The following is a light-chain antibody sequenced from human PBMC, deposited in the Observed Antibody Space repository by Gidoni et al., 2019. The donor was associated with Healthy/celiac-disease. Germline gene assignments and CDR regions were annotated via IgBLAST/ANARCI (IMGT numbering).Light chain of an antibody. CDR1: SSNIGAGYD. V-gene: IGLV1-40*01. J-gene: IGLJ3*02. CDR3: QSYDSSRWV. CDR2: GNS. Sequence: QSVLTQPPSVSGAPGQRVTISCTGSSSNIGAGYDVPWYQQLPGTAPKLLIYGNSNRPSGVPDRFSGSKSGTSASLAITGLQAEDEADYYCQSYDSSRWVFGGGTKLTVL.